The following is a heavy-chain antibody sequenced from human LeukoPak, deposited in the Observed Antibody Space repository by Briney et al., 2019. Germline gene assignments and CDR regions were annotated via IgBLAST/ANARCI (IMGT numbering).Heavy chain of an antibody. V-gene: IGHV1-2*02. J-gene: IGHJ3*02. CDR1: GHTFTNYY. D-gene: IGHD3-3*01. CDR2: INSNRGGT. Sequence: GASVKVSCKASGHTFTNYYIHWVRQAPGQGLEWMGWINSNRGGTNYAQKFQGGVTMTRDTSISTAYMELRSVRSDDTAVYYCARDHGDDAFDIWGPGTMVTVSS. CDR3: ARDHGDDAFDI.